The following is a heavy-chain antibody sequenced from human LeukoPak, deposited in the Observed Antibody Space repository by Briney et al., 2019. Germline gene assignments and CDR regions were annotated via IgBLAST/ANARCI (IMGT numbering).Heavy chain of an antibody. V-gene: IGHV4-39*01. J-gene: IGHJ4*02. CDR1: GGSISSSSNY. CDR3: ARHPLKPVASYHFDY. D-gene: IGHD6-19*01. Sequence: SETLSLTCTVSGGSISSSSNYWGWIRQPPGKGLEWIASMYYSGSSYYNPSLKSRVTISVDTSKNQFSLRLSSVTAADTAVYYCARHPLKPVASYHFDYWGQGTLVTVSS. CDR2: MYYSGSS.